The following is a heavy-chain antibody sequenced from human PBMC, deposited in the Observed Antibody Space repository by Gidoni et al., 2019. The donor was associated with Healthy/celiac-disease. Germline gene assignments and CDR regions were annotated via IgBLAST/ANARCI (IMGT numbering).Heavy chain of an antibody. D-gene: IGHD1-26*01. CDR1: GFTFSSYS. CDR2: ISSSSSYI. V-gene: IGHV3-21*01. J-gene: IGHJ4*02. CDR3: ARGGPQPPDY. Sequence: EVQLVASGGGLVTPGASLRLPCPPPGFTFSSYSMNWVRQAPGKGLEWVSSISSSSSYIYYADSVKGRFTISRDNAKNSLYLQMNSLRAEDTAVYYCARGGPQPPDYWGQGTLVTVSS.